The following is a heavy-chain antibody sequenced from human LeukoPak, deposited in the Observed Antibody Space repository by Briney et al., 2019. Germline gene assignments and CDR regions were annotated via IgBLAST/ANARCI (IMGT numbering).Heavy chain of an antibody. J-gene: IGHJ4*02. D-gene: IGHD1-20*01. CDR1: GFTFSSYA. CDR3: AKDGPPYNWNDNYFDY. CDR2: ISGSGGST. Sequence: AGGSLRLSCAASGFTFSSYAMSWVRQAPGKGLEWVSAISGSGGSTYYADSVKGRFTISRDNSKNTLYLQMNSLRAEDTAVYYCAKDGPPYNWNDNYFDYWGQGTLVTVSS. V-gene: IGHV3-23*01.